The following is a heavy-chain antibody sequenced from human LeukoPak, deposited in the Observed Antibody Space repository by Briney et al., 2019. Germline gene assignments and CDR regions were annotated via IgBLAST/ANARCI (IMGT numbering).Heavy chain of an antibody. Sequence: PSETLSLTCTVSGTSISSSSYYWGWIRQPPGKGLEWIVSIYYSGSTYYNPSLKSRVTISVDTSKKQFSLKLSSVTAADTAVYYCARHRYYYDSSGYYRPLYFDYWGQGTLVTVSS. CDR3: ARHRYYYDSSGYYRPLYFDY. CDR2: IYYSGST. V-gene: IGHV4-39*07. D-gene: IGHD3-22*01. J-gene: IGHJ4*02. CDR1: GTSISSSSYY.